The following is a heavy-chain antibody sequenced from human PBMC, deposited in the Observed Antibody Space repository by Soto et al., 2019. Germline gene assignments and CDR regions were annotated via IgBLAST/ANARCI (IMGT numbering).Heavy chain of an antibody. CDR2: IKQDGSEK. CDR3: ARDSSFCGVDGYGYYYYGMDV. CDR1: GFTFSSYW. V-gene: IGHV3-7*01. D-gene: IGHD2-21*01. J-gene: IGHJ6*02. Sequence: GGSLRLSCAASGFTFSSYWMSWVRQAPGKGLEWVANIKQDGSEKYYVDSVKGRFTISRDNAKNSLYLQMNSLRAEDTAVYYCARDSSFCGVDGYGYYYYGMDVWGQGTTVTVSS.